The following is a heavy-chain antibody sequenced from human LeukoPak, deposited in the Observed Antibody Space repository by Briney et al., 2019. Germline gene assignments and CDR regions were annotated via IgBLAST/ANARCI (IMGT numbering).Heavy chain of an antibody. Sequence: ASVKVSCKASGYTFTGYYMHWVRQAPGQGLEWMGWINPNSGGTNYAQKFQGWVTMTTDTSTSTAYMELRSLRSDDTAVYYCARDPYSGSWYSNPNFDYWGQGTLVTVSS. CDR2: INPNSGGT. J-gene: IGHJ4*02. D-gene: IGHD6-13*01. V-gene: IGHV1-2*04. CDR3: ARDPYSGSWYSNPNFDY. CDR1: GYTFTGYY.